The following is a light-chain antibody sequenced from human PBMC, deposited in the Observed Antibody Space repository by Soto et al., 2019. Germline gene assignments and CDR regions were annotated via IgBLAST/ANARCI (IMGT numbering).Light chain of an antibody. J-gene: IGLJ3*02. Sequence: QSVLTQPPSASGSPGQSVTISCTGTSSDVGGYNYVSWYQQHPGKAPKLMIYEVSERPSGVPDRFSGSKSGNTASLTISGLQAEDEADYYCCSYVDTDTWVFGGGTKLTVL. V-gene: IGLV2-8*01. CDR2: EVS. CDR1: SSDVGGYNY. CDR3: CSYVDTDTWV.